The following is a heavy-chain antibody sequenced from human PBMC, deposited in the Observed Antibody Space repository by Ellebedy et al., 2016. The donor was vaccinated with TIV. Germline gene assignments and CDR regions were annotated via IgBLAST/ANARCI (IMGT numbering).Heavy chain of an antibody. J-gene: IGHJ6*02. D-gene: IGHD4-17*01. CDR1: GFTFSSYA. CDR3: VNLSYGDSPFYYYGMDV. CDR2: INSNGGST. V-gene: IGHV3-64D*06. Sequence: GESLKISCSASGFTFSSYAMHWVRQAPGKGLEYVSAINSNGGSTYYADSVKGRFTISRDNSKNTLYLQMSSLRAEDTAVYYCVNLSYGDSPFYYYGMDVWGQGTTVTVSS.